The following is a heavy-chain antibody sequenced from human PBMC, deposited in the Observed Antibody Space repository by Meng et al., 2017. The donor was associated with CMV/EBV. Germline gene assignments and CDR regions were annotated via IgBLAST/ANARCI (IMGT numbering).Heavy chain of an antibody. CDR2: IIPIFGTA. V-gene: IGHV1-69*05. D-gene: IGHD2-2*01. CDR1: GDTFSSYA. Sequence: SVKVSCKASGDTFSSYAISWVRQAPGQGLEWMGGIIPIFGTANYAQKFQGRVTITTDESTSTAYMELSSLRSEDTAVYYCARVDVVVVPAAEETYYYYGMDVWRQGTTVTVSS. CDR3: ARVDVVVVPAAEETYYYYGMDV. J-gene: IGHJ6*02.